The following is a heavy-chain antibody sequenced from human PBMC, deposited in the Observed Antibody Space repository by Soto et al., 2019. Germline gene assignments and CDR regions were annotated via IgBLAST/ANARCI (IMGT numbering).Heavy chain of an antibody. J-gene: IGHJ5*02. CDR1: GGSISSSSYY. V-gene: IGHV4-39*01. Sequence: PSETLSLTYTVSGGSISSSSYYWGWIRQPPGKGLEWIGSIYYSGSTYYNPSLKSRVTISVDTSKNQFSLKLSSVTAADTAVYYCARLRFPNWFDPWGQGTLVTVSS. CDR2: IYYSGST. D-gene: IGHD3-3*01. CDR3: ARLRFPNWFDP.